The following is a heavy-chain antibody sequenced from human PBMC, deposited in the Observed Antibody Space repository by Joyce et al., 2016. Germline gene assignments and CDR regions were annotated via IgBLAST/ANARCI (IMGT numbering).Heavy chain of an antibody. CDR3: ARGLSAFDYSNYAGYDY. J-gene: IGHJ4*02. D-gene: IGHD4-11*01. V-gene: IGHV4-34*01. Sequence: QVQLQQWGAGLLKPSETLSLTCAVYGGSFSGYYWSWIRQPPGKGLEWIGEINQSGSTNYTPSLESRVTISVDTSKNQFSLRLSSVTAADTAVYYCARGLSAFDYSNYAGYDYWGQGTLVTVSS. CDR1: GGSFSGYY. CDR2: INQSGST.